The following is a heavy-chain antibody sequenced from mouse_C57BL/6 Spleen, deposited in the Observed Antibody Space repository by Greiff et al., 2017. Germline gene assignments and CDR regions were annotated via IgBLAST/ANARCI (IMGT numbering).Heavy chain of an antibody. J-gene: IGHJ3*01. CDR2: IHPSDSDT. Sequence: VKLQQPGAELVKPGASVKVSCKASGYTFTSYWMHWVKQRPGQGLEWIGRIHPSDSDTNYNQKFKGKATWTVDKSSSTAYMQLSSLTSEDSAVYSCAISGYAVVATDFAYWGQGTLVTVSA. D-gene: IGHD1-1*01. CDR1: GYTFTSYW. CDR3: AISGYAVVATDFAY. V-gene: IGHV1-74*01.